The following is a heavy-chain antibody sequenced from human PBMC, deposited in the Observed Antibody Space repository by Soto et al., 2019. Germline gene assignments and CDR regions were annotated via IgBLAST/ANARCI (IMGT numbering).Heavy chain of an antibody. Sequence: SETLSLTCTVSGGSISRSDYYWSWIRQHPGRGLEWIGYIDYSGSTYYSPSLKSRVTISADTSKNQFSLKVNSVTAADTAVYHCAIGTRNSWTCDFWGQGTLVTVSS. CDR3: AIGTRNSWTCDF. V-gene: IGHV4-31*03. CDR1: GGSISRSDYY. J-gene: IGHJ4*02. CDR2: IDYSGST. D-gene: IGHD6-13*01.